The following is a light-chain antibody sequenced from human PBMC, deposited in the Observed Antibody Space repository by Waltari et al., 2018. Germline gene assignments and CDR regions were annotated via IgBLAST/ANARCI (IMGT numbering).Light chain of an antibody. CDR2: KAS. Sequence: DIQMTQSPSTLSASVGDRVNITCRASQKINTWLAWHQQKPGKAPKLLIYKASSLESGVPSRFSGSGSGTEFTLTISSLQPDDFATYYCLQYNGEPRTFGQGTKVEVK. J-gene: IGKJ1*01. CDR3: LQYNGEPRT. V-gene: IGKV1-5*03. CDR1: QKINTW.